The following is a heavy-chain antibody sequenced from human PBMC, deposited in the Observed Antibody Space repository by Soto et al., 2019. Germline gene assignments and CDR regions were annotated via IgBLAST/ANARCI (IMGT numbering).Heavy chain of an antibody. V-gene: IGHV1-69*08. CDR3: ARERRELLASYFDY. Sequence: QVQLVQSGAEVKKPGSSVKVSCKASGGTFSSYTISWVRQAPGQGLEWMGRIIPILGIANYAQKFQGRVTITADKSTSTAYLERSSLRSEDTAVYYCARERRELLASYFDYWGQGTLVTVSS. D-gene: IGHD1-26*01. J-gene: IGHJ4*02. CDR1: GGTFSSYT. CDR2: IIPILGIA.